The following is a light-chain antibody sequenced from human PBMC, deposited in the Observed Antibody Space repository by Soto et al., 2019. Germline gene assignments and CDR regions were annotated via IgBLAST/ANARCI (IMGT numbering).Light chain of an antibody. CDR1: QSISSY. CDR2: AAS. CDR3: QHSYSNPPA. J-gene: IGKJ2*01. V-gene: IGKV1-39*01. Sequence: DIQMTQSPSSLSASVGDRVTITCRASQSISSYLNWYQQKPGKAPKLLIYAASSLQSGVPSRFSGRGSGTDVTLTISSLHPEDFATSYCQHSYSNPPAFVQGTKLEIK.